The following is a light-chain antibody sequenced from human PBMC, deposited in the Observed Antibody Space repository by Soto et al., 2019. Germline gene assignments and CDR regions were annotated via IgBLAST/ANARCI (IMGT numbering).Light chain of an antibody. Sequence: QSVLTQPASVSGSPGQSITISCTGTSSDVGGYNYVSWYQQHPGKANKLMIYDVSNRPTGITNNYSGTKTGNTTSKTINSLQSEDEADYYCSSYTSSSSPYVFGTGTKVTVL. V-gene: IGLV2-14*03. CDR1: SSDVGGYNY. CDR2: DVS. J-gene: IGLJ1*01. CDR3: SSYTSSSSPYV.